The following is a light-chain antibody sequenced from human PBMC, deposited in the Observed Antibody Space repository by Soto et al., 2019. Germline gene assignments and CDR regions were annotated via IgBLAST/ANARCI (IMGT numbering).Light chain of an antibody. J-gene: IGLJ1*01. Sequence: QSVLTKPPSASGSPGQSVTISCTGTSSDIGTYDYVSWYQHLPDKAPKLIIYEVSKRPSGVPDRFSGSKSGNTASLTVSGLQAEHEGDYYCCSYGGGNNFYVFGTGTKLTVL. V-gene: IGLV2-8*01. CDR1: SSDIGTYDY. CDR2: EVS. CDR3: CSYGGGNNFYV.